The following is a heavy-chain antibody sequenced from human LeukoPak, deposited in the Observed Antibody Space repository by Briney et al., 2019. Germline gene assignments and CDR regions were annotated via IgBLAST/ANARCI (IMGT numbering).Heavy chain of an antibody. J-gene: IGHJ4*02. CDR2: ISGSGGST. CDR1: GFTFSSYA. Sequence: GGSLRLSCAASGFTFSSYAMSWVRQAPGNGLEWVSAISGSGGSTYYADSVKGRFTISRDNSKNTLYLQMNSLRAEDTAVYYCAKGSRGYSYGRFDYWGQGTLVTVSS. CDR3: AKGSRGYSYGRFDY. D-gene: IGHD5-18*01. V-gene: IGHV3-23*01.